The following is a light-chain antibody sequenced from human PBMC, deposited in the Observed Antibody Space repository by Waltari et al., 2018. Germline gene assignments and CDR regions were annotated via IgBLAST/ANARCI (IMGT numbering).Light chain of an antibody. CDR1: STDIGVYNR. CDR3: SSYAGSNTLV. V-gene: IGLV2-11*01. J-gene: IGLJ2*01. Sequence: QAALTQPPSMSGSPGKSVTISFTGTSTDIGVYNRVSWYQQHPGKAPKLMIYEVSQRPSGVSDRFSGSKSGNTASLTISGLQAEDEADYYCSSYAGSNTLVFGGGTRLTVL. CDR2: EVS.